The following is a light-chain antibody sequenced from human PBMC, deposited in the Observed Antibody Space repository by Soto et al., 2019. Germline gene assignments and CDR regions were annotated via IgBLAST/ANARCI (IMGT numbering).Light chain of an antibody. CDR2: GAS. J-gene: IGKJ4*01. V-gene: IGKV3-20*01. CDR1: QSGSRSF. Sequence: EIVLTQSPGTLSLSPGERATLSCRASQSGSRSFLAWYQQKPGQAPRLLIYGASSSATGIPDRFSGRGSGTYFTLTISRLAHEDVAVYYCQQYDSSPLTFGGGTKVEI. CDR3: QQYDSSPLT.